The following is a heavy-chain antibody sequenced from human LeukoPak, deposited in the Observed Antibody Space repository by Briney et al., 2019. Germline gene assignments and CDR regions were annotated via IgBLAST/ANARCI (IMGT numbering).Heavy chain of an antibody. Sequence: GGSLRLSCAASGFTFSSYAMSWVRQAPGKGLEWVSAISGSGGSTYYADSVKGRFTISRDNSKNTLYLQMNSLRAEDTAVYYCAKDGSTNLNWNYVSFWNYWGQGTLVTVSS. CDR3: AKDGSTNLNWNYVSFWNY. CDR1: GFTFSSYA. V-gene: IGHV3-23*01. J-gene: IGHJ4*02. D-gene: IGHD1-7*01. CDR2: ISGSGGST.